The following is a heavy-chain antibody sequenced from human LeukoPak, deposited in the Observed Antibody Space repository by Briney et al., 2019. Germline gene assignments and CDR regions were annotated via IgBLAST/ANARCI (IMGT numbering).Heavy chain of an antibody. CDR1: GFTFRNYN. J-gene: IGHJ4*02. Sequence: GGSLRLSCAASGFTFRNYNMNWVRQTPGKGLEWVSSISPTSIYKYYARSVKGRFIISRDNDRSSMYLQLNSLRVEDTAVYYCARGAAATGSDYWGLGTLVTVSS. D-gene: IGHD1-26*01. CDR3: ARGAAATGSDY. CDR2: ISPTSIYK. V-gene: IGHV3-21*06.